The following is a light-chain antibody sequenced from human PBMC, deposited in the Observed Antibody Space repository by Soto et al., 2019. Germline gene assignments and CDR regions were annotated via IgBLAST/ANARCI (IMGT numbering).Light chain of an antibody. CDR3: QQYNNWPRT. V-gene: IGKV3-15*01. Sequence: ETVITQSPATLSVSPGERATLSCRASQSISSDLAWYQQKPGQAPRLLIYGASTTATGIPGRFSGSGSGREFTLTISSLHSEEFAVYYCQQYNNWPRTFGQGTKLEIK. CDR1: QSISSD. J-gene: IGKJ2*01. CDR2: GAS.